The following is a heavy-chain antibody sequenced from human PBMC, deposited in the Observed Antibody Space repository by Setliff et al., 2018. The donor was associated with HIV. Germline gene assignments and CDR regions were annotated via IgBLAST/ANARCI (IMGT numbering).Heavy chain of an antibody. J-gene: IGHJ6*03. V-gene: IGHV4-39*01. D-gene: IGHD4-17*01. CDR2: FYYSWNT. Sequence: SETLSLTCTVSGASIGRRSDCWGWIRQPPGKGLEWIGSFYYSWNTYYNPSLKSRVTISVDTSKNQFSLNLSSVTAADTAVYYCASGALYYSYYMDVWRKGTTVTVSS. CDR3: ASGALYYSYYMDV. CDR1: GASIGRRSDC.